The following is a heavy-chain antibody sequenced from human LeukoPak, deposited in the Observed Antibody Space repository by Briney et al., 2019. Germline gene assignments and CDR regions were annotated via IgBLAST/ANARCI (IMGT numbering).Heavy chain of an antibody. V-gene: IGHV1-8*01. CDR2: MNPNSGNT. Sequence: ASVKVSCKASGYTFTSYDINWVRQATGQGLEWMGWMNPNSGNTGYAQKFQGRVTMTRNTSISTAYMELSSLRSEDTAVYYCAAEPYYYGSGSCYNGDYWGQGTLVTVSS. D-gene: IGHD3-10*01. CDR3: AAEPYYYGSGSCYNGDY. CDR1: GYTFTSYD. J-gene: IGHJ4*02.